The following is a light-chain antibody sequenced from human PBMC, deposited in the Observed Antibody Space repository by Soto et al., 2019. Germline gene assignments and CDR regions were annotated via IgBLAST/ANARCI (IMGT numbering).Light chain of an antibody. Sequence: EIVLTQSPGTLSLSPGERATLSCRASQSISVRHLAWYQQKPGQIPRLLIFDTASRAIGMPYRFSGSGSGTDFTLTISRLEPEDFAVYYCLQYGSAPRAFCQGTKVQIK. V-gene: IGKV3-20*01. CDR2: DTA. J-gene: IGKJ1*01. CDR1: QSISVRH. CDR3: LQYGSAPRA.